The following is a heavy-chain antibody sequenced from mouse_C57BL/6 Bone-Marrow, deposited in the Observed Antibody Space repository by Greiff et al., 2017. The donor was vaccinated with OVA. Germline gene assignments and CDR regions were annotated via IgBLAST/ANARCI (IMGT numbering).Heavy chain of an antibody. Sequence: QVQLQQSGADLVKPGASVTMSCKASGSTFTSYWMHWVNQRPGQGLAWLGYINPSSGSTKYNKKIKDQATLTADNSSSTSFMQLSSLTYEDSSVYYCSVYRNCYYAIDYWGQGTSVTVSS. V-gene: IGHV1-7*01. CDR2: INPSSGST. CDR1: GSTFTSYW. J-gene: IGHJ4*01. CDR3: SVYRNCYYAIDY. D-gene: IGHD2-5*01.